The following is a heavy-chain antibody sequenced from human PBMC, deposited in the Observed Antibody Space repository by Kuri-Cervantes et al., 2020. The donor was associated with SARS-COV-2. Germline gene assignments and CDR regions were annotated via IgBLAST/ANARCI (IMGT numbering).Heavy chain of an antibody. J-gene: IGHJ4*02. D-gene: IGHD5-12*01. V-gene: IGHV3-30-3*01. CDR3: AKDRVRRGYSGYVILDY. CDR1: GFTFSTYA. Sequence: GGSLRLSCAASGFTFSTYAMHWVRQAPGKGLEWVAIISYDGSNKYFADSVKGRFTISRDNSKNTLYLQMNSLRAEDTAVYYCAKDRVRRGYSGYVILDYWGQGTLVTDSS. CDR2: ISYDGSNK.